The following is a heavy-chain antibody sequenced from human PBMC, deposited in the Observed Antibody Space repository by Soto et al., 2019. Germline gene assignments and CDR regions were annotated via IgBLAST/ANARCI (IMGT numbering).Heavy chain of an antibody. CDR3: ARPYGDYGYWYFDL. J-gene: IGHJ2*01. Sequence: SETLSLTCTVSGGSISSSSYYWGWIRQPPGKGLEWIGSIYYSGSTYYNPSLKSRVTISVDTSKNQFSLKLSSVTAADTAVYYCARPYGDYGYWYFDLWGRGTLVTVSS. D-gene: IGHD4-17*01. CDR2: IYYSGST. V-gene: IGHV4-39*01. CDR1: GGSISSSSYY.